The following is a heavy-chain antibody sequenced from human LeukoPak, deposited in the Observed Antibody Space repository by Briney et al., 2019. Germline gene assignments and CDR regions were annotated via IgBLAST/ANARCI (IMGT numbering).Heavy chain of an antibody. V-gene: IGHV4-30-2*01. CDR2: IYHSGST. CDR1: GGSISSGGYY. CDR3: ARVGEQQLVWGLDY. Sequence: SETLSLTCTVSGGSISSGGYYWSWIRQPPGKGLEWTGYIYHSGSTYYNPSLKSRVTISVDRSKNQFSLKLSSVTAADTAVYYCARVGEQQLVWGLDYWGQGTLVTVSS. D-gene: IGHD6-13*01. J-gene: IGHJ4*02.